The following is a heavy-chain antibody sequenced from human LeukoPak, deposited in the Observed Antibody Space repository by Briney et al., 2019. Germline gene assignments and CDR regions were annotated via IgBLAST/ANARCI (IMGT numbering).Heavy chain of an antibody. CDR2: IYYSGNT. D-gene: IGHD1-1*01. V-gene: IGHV4-39*01. J-gene: IGHJ4*02. CDR1: VGSITRSTYY. Sequence: PSETLSLTCSVSVGSITRSTYYCAWIRQPPGKGLEWIGSIYYSGNTYYNPSLKSRVTISVDTSKNQFSLNLSSVTASDTAVYSCARHELETTRTAGSPFDYWGQGTLVTVSS. CDR3: ARHELETTRTAGSPFDY.